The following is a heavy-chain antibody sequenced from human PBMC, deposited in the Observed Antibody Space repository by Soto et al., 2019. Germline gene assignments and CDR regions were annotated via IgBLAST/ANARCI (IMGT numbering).Heavy chain of an antibody. CDR1: GFTFSSYG. D-gene: IGHD2-2*01. V-gene: IGHV3-30*18. CDR3: AKDLVFCSSTSCYGPKSTKHRAGGMDV. J-gene: IGHJ6*02. CDR2: ISYDGSNK. Sequence: PGGSLRLSCAASGFTFSSYGMHWVRQAPGKGLEWVAVISYDGSNKYYADSVKGRFTISRDNSKNTLYLQMNSLRAEDTAVYYCAKDLVFCSSTSCYGPKSTKHRAGGMDVWGQGTTVTVSS.